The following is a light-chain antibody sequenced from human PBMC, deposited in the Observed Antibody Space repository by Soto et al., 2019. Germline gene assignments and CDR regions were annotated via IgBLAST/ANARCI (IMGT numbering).Light chain of an antibody. Sequence: QPVLTQSPSASASLGASVKLTCSLSSGHSSNNIAWHQQQPEKGPRYLMNLNSDGTYSKGDGIPDRFSASSSGAERYLTISRLQSEDEADYYCQTLGTGIVVFGGGTKLTVL. V-gene: IGLV4-69*01. CDR3: QTLGTGIVV. J-gene: IGLJ2*01. CDR2: LNSDGTY. CDR1: SGHSSNN.